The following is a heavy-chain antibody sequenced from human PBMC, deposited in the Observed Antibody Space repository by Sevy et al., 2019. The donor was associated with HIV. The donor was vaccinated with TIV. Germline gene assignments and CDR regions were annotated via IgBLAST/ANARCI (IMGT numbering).Heavy chain of an antibody. J-gene: IGHJ6*02. CDR2: IIPIFGST. D-gene: IGHD6-6*01. Sequence: ASVKVSCKASGGTFSTFGVSWVRQAPGQGLQWMGGIIPIFGSTNYAQLFQDRVTITANEPTSTAYMELSSLRFEDTAVYYCARRSSSASGDYTMDVWGQGTTVTVSS. CDR1: GGTFSTFG. CDR3: ARRSSSASGDYTMDV. V-gene: IGHV1-69*13.